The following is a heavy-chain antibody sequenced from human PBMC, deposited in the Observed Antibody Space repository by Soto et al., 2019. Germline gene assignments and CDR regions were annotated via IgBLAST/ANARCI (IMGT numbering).Heavy chain of an antibody. V-gene: IGHV4-31*03. Sequence: QVQLQESGPGLVKPSQTLSLSCTVSGDSISSGGYYWSWIRQHPGKGLEWIGYIYYSGNTYYNPSLRSRLTTSVDTSYNVFSLRLSSVTAADTAVYYCAIGYRRYCSGGSCYSFDPWGQGTLVTVSS. CDR1: GDSISSGGYY. D-gene: IGHD2-15*01. J-gene: IGHJ5*02. CDR3: AIGYRRYCSGGSCYSFDP. CDR2: IYYSGNT.